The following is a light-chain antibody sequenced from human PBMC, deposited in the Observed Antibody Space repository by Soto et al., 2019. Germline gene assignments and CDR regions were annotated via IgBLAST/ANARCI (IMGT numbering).Light chain of an antibody. CDR3: QQRSNWPLT. CDR2: GAS. CDR1: QSVGTN. J-gene: IGKJ3*01. Sequence: EIVMTQSPATLFLSPGQRATLSCRASQSVGTNLAWYQQQPGKAPRLLIYGASTRATGIPARFSGSGSGTDFTLTISSLEPEDFAVYYCQQRSNWPLTFGPGTKVDIK. V-gene: IGKV3-11*01.